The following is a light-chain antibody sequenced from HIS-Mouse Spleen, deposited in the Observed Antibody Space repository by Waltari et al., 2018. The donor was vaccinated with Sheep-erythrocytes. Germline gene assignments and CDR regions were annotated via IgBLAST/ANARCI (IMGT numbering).Light chain of an antibody. J-gene: IGLJ3*02. CDR3: SSYAGSNNWV. CDR2: EVS. CDR1: SSDVGGYNE. V-gene: IGLV2-8*01. Sequence: QSALTQPPSASGSPGQSVTISCPGTSSDVGGYNEVSWYQQHPGKAPKLMIYEVSKRPSGVPDRFSGSKSGNTASLTVSGLQAEDETDYYCSSYAGSNNWVFGGGTKLTVL.